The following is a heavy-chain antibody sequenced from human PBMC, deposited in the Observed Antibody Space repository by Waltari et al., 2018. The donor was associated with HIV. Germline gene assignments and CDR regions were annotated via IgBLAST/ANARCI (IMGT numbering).Heavy chain of an antibody. CDR1: GFTFSTYD. CDR2: IGTAGDT. J-gene: IGHJ6*02. CDR3: VRICKLNCYYYYGMDV. V-gene: IGHV3-13*01. Sequence: EVQLVESGGGLVQPGGSLRLSCAASGFTFSTYDMPWVRQGTGKGLEWVSGIGTAGDTYYPGSVKGRFTISRENAKNSLHLQMNSLRAGDTAVYYCVRICKLNCYYYYGMDVWGQGTTVTVSS. D-gene: IGHD1-1*01.